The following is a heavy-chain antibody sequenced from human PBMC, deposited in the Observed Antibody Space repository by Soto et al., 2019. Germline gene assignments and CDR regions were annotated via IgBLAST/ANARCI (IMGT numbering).Heavy chain of an antibody. CDR3: ARPLYFYGSGSYPWFDP. J-gene: IGHJ5*02. CDR2: IYYSGRT. Sequence: QLQLQESGPGLVKPSETLSLTCTVSGGSISGSSYYWGWIRQPPGKGLEWIGTIYYSGRTYYNPSLKCRVAMSVDTSKNQFSLKLSSVTAADTAVYYCARPLYFYGSGSYPWFDPWGQGTLVTVSS. CDR1: GGSISGSSYY. V-gene: IGHV4-39*01. D-gene: IGHD3-10*01.